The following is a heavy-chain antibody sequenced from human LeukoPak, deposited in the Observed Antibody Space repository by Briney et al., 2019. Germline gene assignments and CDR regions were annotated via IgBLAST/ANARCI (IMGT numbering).Heavy chain of an antibody. CDR2: IYYSGST. CDR3: ARAPLARYYYMDV. V-gene: IGHV4-59*01. J-gene: IGHJ6*03. CDR1: GGSISSYY. D-gene: IGHD6-6*01. Sequence: SETLSLTCTVSGGSISSYYWSWIRQPPGKGLEWIGYIYYSGSTNYNPSLKSRVTISVDTSKNQFSLTLSSVTAADTAVYYCARAPLARYYYMDVWGKGTTVTISS.